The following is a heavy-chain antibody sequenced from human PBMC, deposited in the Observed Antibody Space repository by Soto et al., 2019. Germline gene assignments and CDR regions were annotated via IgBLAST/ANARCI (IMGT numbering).Heavy chain of an antibody. J-gene: IGHJ5*02. CDR1: GGSISSSSYY. CDR2: IYYSGST. V-gene: IGHV4-39*01. Sequence: QLQLQESGPGLVKPSETLSLTCTVSGGSISSSSYYWGWIRQPPGKGLEWIGSIYYSGSTYYNPSLKSRVTISVDTSKNQFSLKLSSVTAADTAVYYCARPVPCSGGSCSWFDPWGQGTLVTVSS. D-gene: IGHD2-15*01. CDR3: ARPVPCSGGSCSWFDP.